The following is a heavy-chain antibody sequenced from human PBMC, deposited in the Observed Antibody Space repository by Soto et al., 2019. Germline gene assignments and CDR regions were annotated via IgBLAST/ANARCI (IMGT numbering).Heavy chain of an antibody. J-gene: IGHJ4*02. CDR2: IYYSGTT. CDR3: ASAYYNGSSGPFDY. V-gene: IGHV4-31*03. CDR1: GDSVNSGGYY. Sequence: SETLSLTCTVSGDSVNSGGYYWSWFRHHPGKGLEWIGYIYYSGTTYYNPSLESRVTISLDTSENQFSLKLNSVTAADTAVYYCASAYYNGSSGPFDYWGQGTLVS. D-gene: IGHD3-22*01.